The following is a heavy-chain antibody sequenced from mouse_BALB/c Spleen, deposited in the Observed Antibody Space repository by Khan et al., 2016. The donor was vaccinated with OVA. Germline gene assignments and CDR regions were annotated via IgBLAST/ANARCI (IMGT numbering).Heavy chain of an antibody. J-gene: IGHJ4*01. CDR1: GFSLTDYA. V-gene: IGHV2-6-5*01. Sequence: VQLKESGPGLVAPSQSLSITCTVSGFSLTDYAVSWIRQPPGKGLEWLGVIWVSGSKYYNSVLKPRLSISKDNSKSQVFLKMNSLQTDDTAMYFCARDPPYYSMDYWGQGTSVPVSS. CDR3: ARDPPYYSMDY. CDR2: IWVSGSK.